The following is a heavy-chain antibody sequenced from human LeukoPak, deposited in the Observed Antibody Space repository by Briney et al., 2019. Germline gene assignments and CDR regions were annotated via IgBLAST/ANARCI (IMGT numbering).Heavy chain of an antibody. CDR1: GFTFSDYY. Sequence: GESLKISCAASGFTFSDYYMSWIRQAPGKGLEWVSYISSSSSYTNYADSVKGRFTISRDNAKNSLYLQMNSLRAEDTAVYYCARWSAIRGYSYGYLDPWGQGTLVTVSS. D-gene: IGHD5-18*01. CDR3: ARWSAIRGYSYGYLDP. CDR2: ISSSSSYT. J-gene: IGHJ5*02. V-gene: IGHV3-11*03.